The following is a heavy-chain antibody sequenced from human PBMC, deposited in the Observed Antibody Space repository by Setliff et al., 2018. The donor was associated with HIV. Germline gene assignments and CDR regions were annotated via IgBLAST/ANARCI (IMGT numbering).Heavy chain of an antibody. CDR1: SASIRSHY. J-gene: IGHJ4*02. Sequence: SETLSLTCTVSSASIRSHYWSWIRQSPGKGLEWIGNFYYTGSTDYNPSFKSRVTISLDKSNNQISLNLSSATAADTAVYYCARHTVFVRYFDHWGQGMLVTVSS. V-gene: IGHV4-59*11. CDR2: FYYTGST. D-gene: IGHD2-2*02. CDR3: ARHTVFVRYFDH.